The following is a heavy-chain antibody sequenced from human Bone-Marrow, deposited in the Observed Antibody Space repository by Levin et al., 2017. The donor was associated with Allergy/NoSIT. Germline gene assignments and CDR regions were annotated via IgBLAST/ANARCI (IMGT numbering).Heavy chain of an antibody. CDR1: GFTFSDFF. V-gene: IGHV3-11*01. CDR3: AREASGTYSTFDM. CDR2: ITKSGSSV. Sequence: GESLKISCAASGFTFSDFFMSWIRQAPGKGLEWVSYITKSGSSVNYADSVKGRFTISRDNAKNSLYLQMNSLRAEDTALYYCAREASGTYSTFDMWGQGTMVTVSS. D-gene: IGHD1-26*01. J-gene: IGHJ3*02.